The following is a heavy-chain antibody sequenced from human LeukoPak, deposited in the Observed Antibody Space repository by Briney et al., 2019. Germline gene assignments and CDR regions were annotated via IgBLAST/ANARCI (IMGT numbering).Heavy chain of an antibody. V-gene: IGHV1-2*06. J-gene: IGHJ4*02. CDR1: GYTFTGYY. D-gene: IGHD5-18*01. CDR3: ARDQAFGYSYGLYYFDY. CDR2: INPNSGGT. Sequence: GASVKVSCKASGYTFTGYYMHWVRQAPGQGLEWMGRINPNSGGTNYAQKFQGRVTMTRDTSISTAYMELSRLRSDDTAVYYCARDQAFGYSYGLYYFDYWGQGTLVTVSS.